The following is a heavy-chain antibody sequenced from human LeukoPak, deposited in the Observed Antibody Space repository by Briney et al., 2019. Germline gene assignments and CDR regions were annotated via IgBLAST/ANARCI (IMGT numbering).Heavy chain of an antibody. CDR2: IIPILGIA. J-gene: IGHJ4*02. V-gene: IGHV1-69*04. CDR1: GGTFSSYA. Sequence: SVKVSCKASGGTFSSYAISWVRQAPGQGLEWMGRIIPILGIANYAQKFQGRVTITADKSTSTAYMELSSLRSEDTAVYYCARDGYNYAPVDYWGQGTLVTVSS. D-gene: IGHD5-24*01. CDR3: ARDGYNYAPVDY.